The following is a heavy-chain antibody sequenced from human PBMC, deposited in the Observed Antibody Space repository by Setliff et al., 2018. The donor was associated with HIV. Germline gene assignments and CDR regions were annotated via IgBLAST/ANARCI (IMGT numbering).Heavy chain of an antibody. V-gene: IGHV4-39*02. D-gene: IGHD2-15*01. CDR2: ISSSGNT. CDR1: GASISSTSYY. J-gene: IGHJ4*02. CDR3: ARDNGGYCDIFDN. Sequence: SETLSPTCTVPGASISSTSYYWGWIRQPPGTGLEWIGSISSSGNTYYNPSLKSRVTTSVDTPKNQSSLKLNSVTAADTAVYYCARDNGGYCDIFDNWGQGTLVTVSS.